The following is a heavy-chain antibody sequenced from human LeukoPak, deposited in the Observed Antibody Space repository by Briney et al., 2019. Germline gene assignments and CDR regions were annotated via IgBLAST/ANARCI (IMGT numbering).Heavy chain of an antibody. J-gene: IGHJ3*02. V-gene: IGHV3-7*01. CDR1: EFIFSNYW. CDR2: IKEDGSEK. D-gene: IGHD2-21*02. Sequence: GGSLRLACAASEFIFSNYWMSWVGQAPGKGLEWVSNIKEDGSEKYYVDSVKGRFTISRDNAKNSLYLQMNSLRAEDTAVYYCARAHVTGVDAFDISGQGTMVTVSS. CDR3: ARAHVTGVDAFDI.